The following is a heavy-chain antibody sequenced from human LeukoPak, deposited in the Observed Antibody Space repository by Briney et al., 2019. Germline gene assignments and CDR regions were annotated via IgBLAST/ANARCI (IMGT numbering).Heavy chain of an antibody. V-gene: IGHV3-33*08. CDR1: GFTFSSYG. Sequence: GGSLRLSCAASGFTFSSYGIHWVRKAPARGPEWVAARSTDGRHQHYADSVKGRFSISRDISKNTLYLQMNSLRAEDSALYYCARGGRGSAAVVAPRSFDIWGQGTMVNVSS. D-gene: IGHD3-22*01. CDR2: RSTDGRHQ. J-gene: IGHJ3*02. CDR3: ARGGRGSAAVVAPRSFDI.